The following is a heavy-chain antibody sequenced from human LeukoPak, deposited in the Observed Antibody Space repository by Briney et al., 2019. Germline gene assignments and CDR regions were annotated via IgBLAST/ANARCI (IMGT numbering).Heavy chain of an antibody. CDR3: ASEAYCNGNRCSLQRVAS. D-gene: IGHD2-15*01. Sequence: ASVKVSCKALGCTFTPYYMLWVRQAPGQRVKWMGGIDPSNGATNYALKFQGRVTITRDTSIATAYMELTHLISDDTAIYYCASEAYCNGNRCSLQRVASWGQGTLVTVSS. V-gene: IGHV1-2*02. CDR2: IDPSNGAT. J-gene: IGHJ4*02. CDR1: GCTFTPYY.